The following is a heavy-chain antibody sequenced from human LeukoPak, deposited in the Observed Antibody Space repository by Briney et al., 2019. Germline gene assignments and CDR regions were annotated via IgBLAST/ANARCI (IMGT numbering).Heavy chain of an antibody. CDR2: VGYDGGP. V-gene: IGHV4-39*07. J-gene: IGHJ5*02. CDR1: GDSINYYY. CDR3: ARVNECSSSSCFTSWFDP. D-gene: IGHD2-2*02. Sequence: PSETLSLTCTVSGDSINYYYWSWIRQPPGKGLEWLGSVGYDGGPYHNPSLTSRVTMSIDSSRNQFSLRLTSVTAADTAVYYCARVNECSSSSCFTSWFDPWGQGTLVTVSS.